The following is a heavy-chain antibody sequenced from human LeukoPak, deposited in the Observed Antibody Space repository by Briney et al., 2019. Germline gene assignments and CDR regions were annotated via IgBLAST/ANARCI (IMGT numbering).Heavy chain of an antibody. V-gene: IGHV4-59*08. J-gene: IGHJ4*02. CDR2: NYYSGST. D-gene: IGHD5-12*01. Sequence: SETLSLTCTVSGGFISSYYWSWIRQPPGKGLEWIGYNYYSGSTNYNPSLKSRVTISVDTSKNQFSLKLSSVTAADTAVYYCARRAVATTRELDYWGQGTLVTVSS. CDR3: ARRAVATTRELDY. CDR1: GGFISSYY.